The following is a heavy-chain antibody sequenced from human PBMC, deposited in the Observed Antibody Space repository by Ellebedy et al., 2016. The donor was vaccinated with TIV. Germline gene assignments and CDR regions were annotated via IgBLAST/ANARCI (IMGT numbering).Heavy chain of an antibody. CDR2: VWFDGINE. J-gene: IGHJ6*02. D-gene: IGHD4-17*01. Sequence: GESLKISCVASGFTFSSYGMHWVRQAPGKGLEWVAVVWFDGINEDYANSVKGRFTISRDNSKNTLYLQMNSMRADDTAVYYCARPMTTVMDYYYGMDVWGQGTTVTVSS. CDR1: GFTFSSYG. CDR3: ARPMTTVMDYYYGMDV. V-gene: IGHV3-33*01.